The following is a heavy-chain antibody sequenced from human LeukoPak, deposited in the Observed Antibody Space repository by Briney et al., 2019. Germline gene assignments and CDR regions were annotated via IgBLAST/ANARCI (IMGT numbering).Heavy chain of an antibody. CDR3: AREVPENFNFDY. Sequence: ASVKVSCTASGYTFTSYYTHWVRQAPGQGLEWMGIIKPSGGSTLYAQKFQGRVTVTSDMSTSTVYVELSSLRSEDTAVYCCAREVPENFNFDYWGQGTLVTVSS. D-gene: IGHD2/OR15-2a*01. V-gene: IGHV1-46*01. J-gene: IGHJ4*02. CDR2: IKPSGGST. CDR1: GYTFTSYY.